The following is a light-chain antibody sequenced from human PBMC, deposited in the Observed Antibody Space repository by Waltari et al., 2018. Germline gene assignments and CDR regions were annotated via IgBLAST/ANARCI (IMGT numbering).Light chain of an antibody. V-gene: IGLV2-8*01. CDR3: SSYAGSNNLGV. CDR2: DAK. Sequence: QSALTQPPSASGSPGQSVTISCTAPSSAVGGYHYLSWYQQHPGKAPKLMIHDAKKRPSGVPDRFSGSKSGNTASLTVSGLQTEDEADYYCSSYAGSNNLGVFGGGTKLTVL. CDR1: SSAVGGYHY. J-gene: IGLJ2*01.